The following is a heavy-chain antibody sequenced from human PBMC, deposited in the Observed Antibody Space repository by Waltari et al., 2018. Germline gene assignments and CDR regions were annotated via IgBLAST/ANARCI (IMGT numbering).Heavy chain of an antibody. J-gene: IGHJ4*02. D-gene: IGHD3-16*02. V-gene: IGHV3-21*02. CDR3: ARTSRC. CDR1: GFTFSSYT. CDR2: ISVGSSYT. Sequence: EVQLVGSGGGLVKHGGSLRLSCEASGFTFSSYTMNWVRQATGRGLECGSSISVGSSYTYYADSVKGRFTISRDNAKNSLYLQMNCLIAEDTAVYYFARTSRCWGQGTLVTVSS.